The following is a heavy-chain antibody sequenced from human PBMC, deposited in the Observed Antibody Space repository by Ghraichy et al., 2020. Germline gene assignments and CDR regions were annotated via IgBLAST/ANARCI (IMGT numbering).Heavy chain of an antibody. CDR3: ARAMRFHWYFDL. CDR2: IDFSGGS. V-gene: IGHV4-59*01. J-gene: IGHJ2*01. Sequence: SETLSLTCTVSGGSISSYYWSWLRQPPGKGLEWIGNIDFSGGSKYSPSLTSRVTISVDTSKNQFSLKLDSVTAADKAVYYCARAMRFHWYFDLWGRGSLVTVSS. CDR1: GGSISSYY.